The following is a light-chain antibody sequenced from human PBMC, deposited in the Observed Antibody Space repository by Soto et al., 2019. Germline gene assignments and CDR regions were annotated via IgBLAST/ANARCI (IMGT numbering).Light chain of an antibody. V-gene: IGKV1-5*01. Sequence: DIQMTQSPSTLSASVGDRVTITCRASQSISTWLAWYQQKPGKAPKVLIYDASSLESGVPSRFSCSGSGTEFTLTISSLQPDDFATYYCQQYNTYSPTAFGQGTKLEI. CDR2: DAS. J-gene: IGKJ2*01. CDR1: QSISTW. CDR3: QQYNTYSPTA.